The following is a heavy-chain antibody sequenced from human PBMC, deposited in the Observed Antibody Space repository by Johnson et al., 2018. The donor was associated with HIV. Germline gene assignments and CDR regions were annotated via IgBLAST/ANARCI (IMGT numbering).Heavy chain of an antibody. V-gene: IGHV3-7*05. Sequence: VKLVESGGGLVKPGGSLRLSCAASGFTFSSYWMSWVRQAPGKGLEWVANIKQDGSEKWYVDSVRGRFTISRDNAKNSLYLQMTSLKTEDTAVYYCTTRLRVGITGPTTAFDIWGQGTMVTVSS. CDR3: TTRLRVGITGPTTAFDI. CDR2: IKQDGSEK. CDR1: GFTFSSYW. D-gene: IGHD1-20*01. J-gene: IGHJ3*02.